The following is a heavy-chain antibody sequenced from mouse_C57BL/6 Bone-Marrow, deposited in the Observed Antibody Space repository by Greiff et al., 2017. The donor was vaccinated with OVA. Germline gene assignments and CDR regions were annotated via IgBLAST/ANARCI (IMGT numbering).Heavy chain of an antibody. CDR3: ARYYYGSSFLFDY. J-gene: IGHJ2*01. CDR1: GFTFTDYY. V-gene: IGHV7-3*01. CDR2: IRNKANGYTT. D-gene: IGHD1-1*01. Sequence: EVHLVVSGGGLVQPGGSLSLSCAASGFTFTDYYMSWVRQPPGKALAWLGFIRNKANGYTTEYSASVKGRFTISRDNSQSILYLQMNALRAEDSATYYCARYYYGSSFLFDYWGQGTTLTVSS.